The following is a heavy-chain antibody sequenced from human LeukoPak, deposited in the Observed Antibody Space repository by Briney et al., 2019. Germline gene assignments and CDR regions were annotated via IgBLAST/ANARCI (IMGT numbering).Heavy chain of an antibody. V-gene: IGHV3-74*01. D-gene: IGHD3-10*01. CDR1: GFTFNSYW. J-gene: IGHJ5*02. CDR3: ARESGYHGSGFDP. CDR2: IKSDGSST. Sequence: GGSLRLSCAASGFTFNSYWMHWVRQGPGKGLVRVSRIKSDGSSTSYADSVKGRFTISRDNAKDTLYLQMNSLRDEDTAVYYCARESGYHGSGFDPWGQGTLVTVSS.